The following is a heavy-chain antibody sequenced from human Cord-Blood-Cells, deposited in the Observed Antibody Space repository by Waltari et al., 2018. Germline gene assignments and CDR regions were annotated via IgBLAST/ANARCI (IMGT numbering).Heavy chain of an antibody. J-gene: IGHJ3*02. CDR1: GYTFTSYD. V-gene: IGHV1-8*01. CDR3: AHITGDPIWGDAFDI. CDR2: MNPNSGNT. D-gene: IGHD7-27*01. Sequence: ASVKVSCKASGYTFTSYDINWVRQATGQGLEWMGWMNPNSGNTGYAQKFQGRVTMTRNTSISTAYMELSSLRSEDMAVYYCAHITGDPIWGDAFDIWGQGTMVTVSS.